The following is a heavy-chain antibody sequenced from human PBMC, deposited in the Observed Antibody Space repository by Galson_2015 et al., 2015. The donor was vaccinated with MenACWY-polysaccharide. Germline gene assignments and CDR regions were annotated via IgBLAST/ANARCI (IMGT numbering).Heavy chain of an antibody. CDR3: AKRDGSGGFFDY. D-gene: IGHD5-24*01. CDR1: GFTFSSYA. Sequence: SLRLSCAASGFTFSSYAMSWVRQAPGKGLEWVSAISGSGGSTYYADSVKGRFTISRDNSKNTLYLQMNSLRAEDTAVYYCAKRDGSGGFFDYWGQGTLVTVSS. CDR2: ISGSGGST. J-gene: IGHJ4*02. V-gene: IGHV3-23*01.